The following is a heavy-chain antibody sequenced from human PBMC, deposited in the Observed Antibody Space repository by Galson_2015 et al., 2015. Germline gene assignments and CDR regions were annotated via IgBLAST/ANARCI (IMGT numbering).Heavy chain of an antibody. V-gene: IGHV3-48*01. Sequence: SLRLSCAASGFTLRNYNLNWVRQAPGKGLEWVSYISSSSTIIYYAESVKGRFTISRDNAKNSLYLQMKSLRAGDTAVYYCARVSGGNRRFDYWGQGTLVTVSS. D-gene: IGHD2-15*01. CDR2: ISSSSTII. CDR1: GFTLRNYN. J-gene: IGHJ4*02. CDR3: ARVSGGNRRFDY.